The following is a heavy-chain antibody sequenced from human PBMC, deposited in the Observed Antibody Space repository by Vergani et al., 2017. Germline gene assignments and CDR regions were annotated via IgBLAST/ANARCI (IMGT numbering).Heavy chain of an antibody. V-gene: IGHV3-23*01. D-gene: IGHD3-22*01. CDR2: ISGSGGST. CDR3: AKEKYYYDSSGYYADHDAFDI. Sequence: EVQLLESGGGLVQPGGSLRLPCAASGFTFSSYAMSWVRQAPGKGLEWVSAISGSGGSTYYADSVKGRFTISRDNSKNTLYLQMNSLRAEDTAVYYCAKEKYYYDSSGYYADHDAFDIWGQGTMVTVSS. CDR1: GFTFSSYA. J-gene: IGHJ3*02.